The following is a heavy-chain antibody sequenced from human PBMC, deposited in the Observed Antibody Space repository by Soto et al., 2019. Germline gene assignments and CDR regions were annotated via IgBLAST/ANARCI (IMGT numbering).Heavy chain of an antibody. CDR2: ISSTSSYI. CDR1: GFIFSDYS. D-gene: IGHD5-18*01. J-gene: IGHJ4*02. CDR3: ARDREVLDTGVVTDY. Sequence: EVQLVESGGGLVKPGGSLRLSCAASGFIFSDYSMNWVRQAPGKGLEWVSSISSTSSYIYYADSLKGRFTISRDNAKNSLYLQMNSLRAEDTAVYYCARDREVLDTGVVTDYWGQGPLVTVSS. V-gene: IGHV3-21*01.